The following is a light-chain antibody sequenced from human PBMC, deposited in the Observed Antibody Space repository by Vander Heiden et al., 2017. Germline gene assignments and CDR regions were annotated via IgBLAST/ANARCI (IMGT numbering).Light chain of an antibody. Sequence: LTPPLSAFSTPGPCVPIYCSASSSNIGCNYVYWYQQLPDTAPILLLHNNNHRPSGVPDRFSGSKSDASAALAIRGLRSEDEADYYCATWDNSKSSYVFGTGTKVTVL. CDR3: ATWDNSKSSYV. CDR2: NNN. V-gene: IGLV1-47*02. J-gene: IGLJ1*01. CDR1: SSNIGCNY.